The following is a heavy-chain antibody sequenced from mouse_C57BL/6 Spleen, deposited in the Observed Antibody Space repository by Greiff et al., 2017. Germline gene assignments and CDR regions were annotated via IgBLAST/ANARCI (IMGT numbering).Heavy chain of an antibody. Sequence: EVNLVESGGDLVKPGGSLKLSCAASGFTFSSYGMSWVRQTPDKRLEWVATISSGGSYTYYPDSVKGRFTITRDNAKNTLYLQMSSLKSEDTAMYYCARQKKLLQAMDYWGQGTSVTVSS. V-gene: IGHV5-6*01. CDR2: ISSGGSYT. D-gene: IGHD1-1*01. CDR1: GFTFSSYG. CDR3: ARQKKLLQAMDY. J-gene: IGHJ4*01.